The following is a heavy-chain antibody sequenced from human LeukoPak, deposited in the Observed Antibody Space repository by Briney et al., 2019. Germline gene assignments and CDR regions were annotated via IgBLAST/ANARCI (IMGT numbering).Heavy chain of an antibody. V-gene: IGHV4-59*08. J-gene: IGHJ4*02. CDR3: ARHKAYGDSPFDY. Sequence: SETLSLTCTVSGGSISNYYWSWIRQPPGKGLEWIGYIYYSGSTNYNPSLKSRVTISVDTSKNQFSLKLSSVTAADMAVYYCARHKAYGDSPFDYWGQGTLVTVSS. CDR2: IYYSGST. D-gene: IGHD4-17*01. CDR1: GGSISNYY.